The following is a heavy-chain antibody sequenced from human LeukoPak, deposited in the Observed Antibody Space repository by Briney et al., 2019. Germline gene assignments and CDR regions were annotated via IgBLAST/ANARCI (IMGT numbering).Heavy chain of an antibody. V-gene: IGHV4-61*08. CDR3: AREDITGTASYFDY. D-gene: IGHD1-7*01. Sequence: SETLSLTCTVSGGSVSSGGFYWTWIRQPPGKGLEWIGYIYYSGSTNYIPSLRSRLTISVDTSKNQFSLKLSSVTAADTAVYYCAREDITGTASYFDYWGQGTLVTVSA. CDR2: IYYSGST. J-gene: IGHJ4*02. CDR1: GGSVSSGGFY.